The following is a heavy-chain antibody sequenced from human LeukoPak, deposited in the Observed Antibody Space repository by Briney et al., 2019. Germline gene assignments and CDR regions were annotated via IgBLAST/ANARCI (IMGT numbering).Heavy chain of an antibody. CDR2: ISASGNT. Sequence: PSETLSLTCTVSGDSISSSYWNWIRQTPGKGLEWIGYISASGNTNYNPSLKSRIIISVDMSKNQFSLKLSSVTAADTAVYYCARLIPGTTGLRKNYFDYWGQGTLVTVSS. CDR1: GDSISSSY. CDR3: ARLIPGTTGLRKNYFDY. V-gene: IGHV4-4*09. D-gene: IGHD1-20*01. J-gene: IGHJ4*02.